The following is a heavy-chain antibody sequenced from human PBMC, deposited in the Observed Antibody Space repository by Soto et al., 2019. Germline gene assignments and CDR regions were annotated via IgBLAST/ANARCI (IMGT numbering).Heavy chain of an antibody. CDR2: IKSKSDGGTT. CDR3: ARGGLAGRRDFDC. V-gene: IGHV3-15*01. D-gene: IGHD6-19*01. Sequence: PGGSLRLSCAASGFTFSNAWMNWVRQAPGKGLEWVGHIKSKSDGGTTDYAAPVKGRFTISRDDSKNTLFLQMDGLKTEATAVYYCARGGLAGRRDFDCWGQGTLVTVSS. J-gene: IGHJ4*02. CDR1: GFTFSNAW.